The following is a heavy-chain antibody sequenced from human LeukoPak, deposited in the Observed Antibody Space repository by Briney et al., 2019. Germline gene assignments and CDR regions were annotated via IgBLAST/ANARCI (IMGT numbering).Heavy chain of an antibody. D-gene: IGHD6-13*01. CDR2: IYYSGST. CDR3: ARGQLAPYDY. CDR1: GGSISSYY. Sequence: SETLSLTCTVSGGSISSYYWGWIRQPPGKGLEWIGSIYYSGSTYYNPSLKSRVTISVDTSKNQFSLKLSSVTAADTAVYYCARGQLAPYDYWGQGTLVTVSS. J-gene: IGHJ4*02. V-gene: IGHV4-39*07.